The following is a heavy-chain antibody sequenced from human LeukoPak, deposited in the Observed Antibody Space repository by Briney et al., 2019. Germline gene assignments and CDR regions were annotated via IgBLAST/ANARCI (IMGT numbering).Heavy chain of an antibody. Sequence: GASVKVSCKASGYTFTDYYIHWVRQAPGQGLEWMGWIHPPSGSTNYAEKLQGRVTMTRDTSISTAYMELTRLTSDDAGVYYCVRDPGWLQVDYWGQGTLLTVSS. CDR1: GYTFTDYY. CDR3: VRDPGWLQVDY. V-gene: IGHV1-2*02. CDR2: IHPPSGST. J-gene: IGHJ4*02. D-gene: IGHD5-24*01.